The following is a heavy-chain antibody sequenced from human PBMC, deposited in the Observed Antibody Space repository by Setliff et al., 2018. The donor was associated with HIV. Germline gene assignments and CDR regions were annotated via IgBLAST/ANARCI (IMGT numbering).Heavy chain of an antibody. CDR1: GGSMRSSGYS. CDR3: KITALNYYYYGMDV. J-gene: IGHJ6*02. CDR2: IYYNGNA. D-gene: IGHD3-16*01. Sequence: PSETLSLTCAVSGGSMRSSGYSWTWIRQAPGKGLEWVGYIYYNGNAYYNPSLKSRVTISVDRSKNQFSLKLSSVTAADTAVYYCKITALNYYYYGMDVWGQGTTVT. V-gene: IGHV4-30-2*01.